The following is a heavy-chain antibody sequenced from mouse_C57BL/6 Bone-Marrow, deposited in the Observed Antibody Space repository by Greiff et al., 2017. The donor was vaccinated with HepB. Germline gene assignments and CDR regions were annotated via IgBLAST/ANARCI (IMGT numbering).Heavy chain of an antibody. CDR1: GYTFTSYW. V-gene: IGHV1-69*01. CDR2: IDPSDSYT. CDR3: ARSYGSSFFDY. J-gene: IGHJ2*01. D-gene: IGHD1-1*01. Sequence: QVQLQQPGAELVMPGASVKLSCKASGYTFTSYWMHWVKQRPGQGLEWIGEIDPSDSYTNYNQKFKGKSTLTVDKSSSPAYIQLSSLTSEDSAVYYCARSYGSSFFDYWGQGTTLTVSS.